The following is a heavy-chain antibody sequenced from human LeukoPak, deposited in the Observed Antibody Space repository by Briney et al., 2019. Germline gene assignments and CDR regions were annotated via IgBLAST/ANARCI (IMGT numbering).Heavy chain of an antibody. CDR2: ITPMFGTA. D-gene: IGHD3-22*01. Sequence: SVKVSCKASGGSFSSYAISWVRQAPGQGLEWMGGITPMFGTANYAQKFQGRVTITADESTSTAYMELSSLRSEDTAVFYCVRDGSYYDSSAYYYLYWGQGTLVTVSS. CDR1: GGSFSSYA. CDR3: VRDGSYYDSSAYYYLY. V-gene: IGHV1-69*13. J-gene: IGHJ4*02.